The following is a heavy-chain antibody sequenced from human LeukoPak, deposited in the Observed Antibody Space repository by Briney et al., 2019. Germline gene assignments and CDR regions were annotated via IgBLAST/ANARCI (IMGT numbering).Heavy chain of an antibody. D-gene: IGHD4-11*01. CDR1: GGSGSSGSYY. J-gene: IGHJ4*02. CDR3: ARGQSNPLHY. Sequence: SETLSLTCTVSGGSGSSGSYYWSWIRQPPGKGLEWVGYIYYSGSTNYNPSLKSRVTISVDTSKNQFSLKLSSVTAADTAVYYCARGQSNPLHYWGQGTLVTVSS. CDR2: IYYSGST. V-gene: IGHV4-61*01.